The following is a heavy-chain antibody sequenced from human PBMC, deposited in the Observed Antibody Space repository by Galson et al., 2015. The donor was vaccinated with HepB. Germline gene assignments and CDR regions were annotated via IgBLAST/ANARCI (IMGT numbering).Heavy chain of an antibody. Sequence: SVKVSCKASGYTFTSHAMPWVRQAPGQGLEWVGWISTYNGNTTYAQNLQGRVTMTTDTSTSTAYMELRSLRSDDTAVYYCARETLHIVVVTAIQRGGASDIWGQGTMVTVSS. D-gene: IGHD2-21*02. CDR1: GYTFTSHA. CDR3: ARETLHIVVVTAIQRGGASDI. J-gene: IGHJ3*02. V-gene: IGHV1-18*01. CDR2: ISTYNGNT.